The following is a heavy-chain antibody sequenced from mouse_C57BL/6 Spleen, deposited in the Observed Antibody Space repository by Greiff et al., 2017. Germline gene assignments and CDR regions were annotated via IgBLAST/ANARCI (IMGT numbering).Heavy chain of an antibody. CDR2: IYPRSGNT. CDR3: ARSGIYDGYYEYFDV. D-gene: IGHD2-3*01. J-gene: IGHJ1*03. Sequence: QVQLQQSGAELARPGASVKLSCKASGYTFTSYGISWVKQRTGQGLEWIGEIYPRSGNTYYNEKFKGKATLTADKSSSTAYMELRSLTSEDSAVXFCARSGIYDGYYEYFDVWGTGTTVTVSS. CDR1: GYTFTSYG. V-gene: IGHV1-81*01.